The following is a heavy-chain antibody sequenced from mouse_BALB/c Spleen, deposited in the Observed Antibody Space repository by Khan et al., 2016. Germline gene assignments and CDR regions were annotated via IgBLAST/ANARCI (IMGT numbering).Heavy chain of an antibody. D-gene: IGHD6-1*01. V-gene: IGHV5-9-4*01. CDR1: GFTFSSYA. CDR3: GRADSPY. J-gene: IGHJ3*01. Sequence: EVELVESGGGLVKPGGSLKLSCAASGFTFSSYAMSWVRQSPEKRLEWVAELSSGGSYTYYPDTVTGRYTISRDNAKNTLYLDMSSLRYEATAMYDCGRADSPYWGQGTLVTVSA. CDR2: LSSGGSYT.